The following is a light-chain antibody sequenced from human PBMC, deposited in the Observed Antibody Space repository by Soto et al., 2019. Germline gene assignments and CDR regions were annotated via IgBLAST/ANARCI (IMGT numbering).Light chain of an antibody. Sequence: QSALTQPASVSGSPGQSITISCTGTSSDVGSYNLVSWYQQHPGKAPKLMIYEGSKRPSGVSKRFSGSKSGNTASLTISGLQAEDEADYSCCSYAGSSTYGFGTGTKVTVL. CDR2: EGS. CDR1: SSDVGSYNL. CDR3: CSYAGSSTYG. V-gene: IGLV2-23*01. J-gene: IGLJ1*01.